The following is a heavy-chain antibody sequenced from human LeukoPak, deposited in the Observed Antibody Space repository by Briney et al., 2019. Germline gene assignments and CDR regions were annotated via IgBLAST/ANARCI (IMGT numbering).Heavy chain of an antibody. CDR3: ASLPYCSSTSCLGPDDY. CDR2: INSDGSSP. J-gene: IGHJ4*02. V-gene: IGHV3-74*01. Sequence: GGSLRLSCAASGFTFSSYWMHWVRQAPGKGLVWVSRINSDGSSPSYADSVKGRFTISRDNAKNTLYLQMNSLRAEDTAVYYCASLPYCSSTSCLGPDDYWGQGTLVTVSS. D-gene: IGHD2-2*01. CDR1: GFTFSSYW.